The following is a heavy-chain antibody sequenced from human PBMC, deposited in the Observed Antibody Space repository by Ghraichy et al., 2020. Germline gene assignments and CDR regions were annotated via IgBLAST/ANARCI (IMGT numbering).Heavy chain of an antibody. CDR3: ARKLFGTTHFDF. V-gene: IGHV3-48*03. CDR2: IHDSGTTV. CDR1: GFTFSSYE. J-gene: IGHJ4*02. Sequence: GGSLRLSCAASGFTFSSYEMNWLRQAPWKGLEWVAYIHDSGTTVFYADSVKGRFTISRDNAKNSLDLQMNSLRAEDTAVYYCARKLFGTTHFDFWGQGTLVTGSS. D-gene: IGHD1-1*01.